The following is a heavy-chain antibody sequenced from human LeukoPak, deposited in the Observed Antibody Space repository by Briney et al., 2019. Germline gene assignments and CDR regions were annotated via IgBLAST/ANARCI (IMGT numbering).Heavy chain of an antibody. V-gene: IGHV4-61*05. CDR1: GGSISSSSYY. D-gene: IGHD4-23*01. Sequence: SETLSLTCTVSGGSISSSSYYWGWIRQPPGKGLEWIGYIYYSGGTDYNPSLKSRVTISVDTSKNQFSLKLRSVTAADTAVYYCARHGGNLPFDYWGQGTLVTVSS. CDR2: IYYSGGT. CDR3: ARHGGNLPFDY. J-gene: IGHJ4*02.